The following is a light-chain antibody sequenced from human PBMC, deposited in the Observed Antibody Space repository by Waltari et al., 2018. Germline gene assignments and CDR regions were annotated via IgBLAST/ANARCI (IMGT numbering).Light chain of an antibody. CDR2: TAS. J-gene: IGKJ4*01. Sequence: DIEMTQSPSSLSASIGDRVTITCWASQAISGYLNWYQQKPGRAPKLLIYTASTLQSGVPSRFSGSGYGTDFTLTISSLQPEDFAIYSCQQSSSSPHTFGGGTKVE. V-gene: IGKV1-39*01. CDR1: QAISGY. CDR3: QQSSSSPHT.